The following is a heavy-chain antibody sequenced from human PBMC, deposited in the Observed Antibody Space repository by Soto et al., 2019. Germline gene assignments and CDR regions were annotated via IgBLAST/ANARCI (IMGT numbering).Heavy chain of an antibody. D-gene: IGHD5-12*01. V-gene: IGHV3-23*01. CDR3: AKDIVAVGGYETFDF. CDR1: GFTFSNFA. J-gene: IGHJ4*02. Sequence: EVQLSQSGGGLVQPGGSLRLSCAASGFTFSNFAMRWVRQAPGKGLEWVSDISGSGGSTYYAESVKGRFTISRDNSKNTLSLQMNSLRVEDTAVYYCAKDIVAVGGYETFDFWGQGTMVTVSS. CDR2: ISGSGGST.